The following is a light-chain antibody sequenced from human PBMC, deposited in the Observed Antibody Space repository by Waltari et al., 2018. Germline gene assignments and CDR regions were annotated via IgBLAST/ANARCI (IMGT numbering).Light chain of an antibody. Sequence: DVVMTPSPPSLPVPIGQPASISCKSSQSLVHSDGNTHLNLFQQRPGQAPRRLIYRVSHRDAGVPDRVSGSGSGTDFTLKISRVAAEDIGVYYCMQGTHWPYTFGQGTKLDIK. J-gene: IGKJ2*01. V-gene: IGKV2-30*02. CDR2: RVS. CDR3: MQGTHWPYT. CDR1: QSLVHSDGNTH.